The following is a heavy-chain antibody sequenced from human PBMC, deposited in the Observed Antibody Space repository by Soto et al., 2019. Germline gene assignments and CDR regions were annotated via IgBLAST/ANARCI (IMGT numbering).Heavy chain of an antibody. CDR2: INAGNGNT. D-gene: IGHD1-20*01. Sequence: QVQLVQSGAEVKKPGASVKVSCKASGYTFTSYAMHWVRQAPGQRLEWMGWINAGNGNTKYSQKFQGRVTITRDTSASTAYMELSSLRSEDTAVYYCASHTITGTTRDQFDYWGQGTLVTVSS. V-gene: IGHV1-3*01. CDR1: GYTFTSYA. J-gene: IGHJ4*02. CDR3: ASHTITGTTRDQFDY.